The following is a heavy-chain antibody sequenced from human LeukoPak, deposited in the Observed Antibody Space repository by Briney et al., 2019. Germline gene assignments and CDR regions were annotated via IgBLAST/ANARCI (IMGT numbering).Heavy chain of an antibody. D-gene: IGHD6-13*01. V-gene: IGHV3-30*02. CDR3: AKEGSRSSSRIY. CDR1: GFTFSSYG. J-gene: IGHJ4*02. Sequence: PGGSLRLSCAASGFTFSSYGMHWVRQAPGKGLEWVAFIRYDGSNKYYADSVKGRFTISRDNSKNTLYLQMNSLRAEDTAVYYCAKEGSRSSSRIYWGQGTLVTVSS. CDR2: IRYDGSNK.